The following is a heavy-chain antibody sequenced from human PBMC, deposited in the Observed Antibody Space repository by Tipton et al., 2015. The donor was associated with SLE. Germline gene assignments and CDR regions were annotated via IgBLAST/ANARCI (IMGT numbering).Heavy chain of an antibody. Sequence: TLSLTCTVSGGSITSHYWSWIRQPPGKGPEWIGYIYYSGNTNYNPSLKSRVTFSIDMSRNQFSLKLSSVTAADTAVYYCASYRLPEVDVITIDAFDDAFDIWGQGTMVAVS. CDR2: IYYSGNT. J-gene: IGHJ3*02. D-gene: IGHD3-22*01. CDR3: ASYRLPEVDVITIDAFDDAFDI. V-gene: IGHV4-59*11. CDR1: GGSITSHY.